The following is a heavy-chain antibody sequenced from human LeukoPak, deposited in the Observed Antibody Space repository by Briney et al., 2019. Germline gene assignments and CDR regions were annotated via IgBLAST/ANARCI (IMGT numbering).Heavy chain of an antibody. CDR1: GGSISRYY. Sequence: SETLSLTCTVSGGSISRYYWSWIRQPPGKGLEWIGYIYYSGSTNCNPSLKSRVTISVDTSKNQFSLKLSSVTAADTAVYYCARHSDNDSSAYSPWGQGTLVTVSS. CDR3: ARHSDNDSSAYSP. J-gene: IGHJ5*02. CDR2: IYYSGST. D-gene: IGHD3-22*01. V-gene: IGHV4-59*08.